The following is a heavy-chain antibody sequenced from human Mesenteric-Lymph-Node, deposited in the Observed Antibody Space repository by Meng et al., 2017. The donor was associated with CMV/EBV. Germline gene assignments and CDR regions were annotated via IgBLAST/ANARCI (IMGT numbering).Heavy chain of an antibody. CDR3: ARGSSYDILTGYFNY. CDR2: INHSGST. V-gene: IGHV4-34*01. Sequence: VNVHQGGAGLLKLSETLSVTCSVYVGSFRGDHWYWIRQSPEKGLEWIGEINHSGSTTYNPSFTSRIIISVDTSTNQISLNMSSVTAADTAVYYCARGSSYDILTGYFNYWGQGALVTVSS. J-gene: IGHJ4*02. D-gene: IGHD3-9*01. CDR1: VGSFRGDH.